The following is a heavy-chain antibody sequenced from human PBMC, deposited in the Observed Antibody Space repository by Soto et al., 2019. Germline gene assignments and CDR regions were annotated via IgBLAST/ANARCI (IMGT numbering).Heavy chain of an antibody. D-gene: IGHD6-13*01. CDR2: INHSGST. CDR1: GGSFSGYY. V-gene: IGHV4-34*01. CDR3: AMLAAGTFTYYYYYMDV. Sequence: SETLSLTCAVYGGSFSGYYWSWIRQPPGKGLEWIGEINHSGSTNYNPSLKSRVTISVDTSKNQFSLKLSSVTAADTAVYYCAMLAAGTFTYYYYYMDVWGKGTTVTVSS. J-gene: IGHJ6*03.